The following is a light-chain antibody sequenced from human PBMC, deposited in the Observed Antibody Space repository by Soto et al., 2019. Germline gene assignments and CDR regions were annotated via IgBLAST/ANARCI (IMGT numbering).Light chain of an antibody. CDR3: QXYNNWPLT. V-gene: IGKV3-15*01. CDR2: GES. J-gene: IGKJ4*01. Sequence: EIVMTQSPATLSVSPGDSATLSCRASHRVSSYLAWYQQKPGQAPRLLIYGESTRATGIPDRFSGSGPGTELTLTISRLQSEDFAVYYCQXYNNWPLTXGAGTKVDI. CDR1: HRVSSY.